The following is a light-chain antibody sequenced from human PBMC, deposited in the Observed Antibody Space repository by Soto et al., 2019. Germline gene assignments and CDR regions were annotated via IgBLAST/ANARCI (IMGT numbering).Light chain of an antibody. V-gene: IGKV3-15*01. J-gene: IGKJ2*01. Sequence: EIVMTQSPATLSVSPGESATLSCRASQSISSELGWYQQKPGQPPRLLIYGASTRATGVPARFTGSGSGSDLTLTIIGLQSEDFVVYYCQQGHNWPLTFGQGTRLQI. CDR2: GAS. CDR1: QSISSE. CDR3: QQGHNWPLT.